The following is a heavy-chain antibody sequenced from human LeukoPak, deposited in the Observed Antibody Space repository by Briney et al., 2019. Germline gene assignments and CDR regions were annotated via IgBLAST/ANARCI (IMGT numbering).Heavy chain of an antibody. CDR1: GFSISTYN. V-gene: IGHV3-48*01. Sequence: QAGGTLRLSCAASGFSISTYNINWVRQAPGKGLEWVSYISSSSSTIYYPESVKGRFTISRDNAKKSLYLQMNSLRAEDTAVYYCAVMTTVSSRYYYYMDVWGKGTAVTVSS. CDR3: AVMTTVSSRYYYYMDV. D-gene: IGHD4-17*01. CDR2: ISSSSSTI. J-gene: IGHJ6*03.